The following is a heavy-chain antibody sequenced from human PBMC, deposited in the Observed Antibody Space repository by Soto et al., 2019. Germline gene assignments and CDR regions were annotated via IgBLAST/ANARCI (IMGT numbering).Heavy chain of an antibody. J-gene: IGHJ5*02. V-gene: IGHV3-13*01. CDR2: IGTEHDA. CDR3: ARQAAYWHGGGGWLDP. Sequence: EVQLVESGGGLVQPGGSLRLSCAASGFTFSTYDMHWVRQATGKGLELVSSIGTEHDAYYPDSVKGRFTISRENAKNSLYIQMNSLTAGDTAVYYCARQAAYWHGGGGWLDPWGQGTLVTVSS. CDR1: GFTFSTYD. D-gene: IGHD2-8*02.